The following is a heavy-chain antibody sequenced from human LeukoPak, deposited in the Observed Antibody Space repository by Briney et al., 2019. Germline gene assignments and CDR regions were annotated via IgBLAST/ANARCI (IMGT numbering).Heavy chain of an antibody. D-gene: IGHD3-10*01. V-gene: IGHV3-33*01. CDR2: VWHDGSNK. CDR3: ARELFGSGSCPDY. CDR1: GFTFSSYA. J-gene: IGHJ4*02. Sequence: GGSLRLSCTAPGFTFSSYAIHWIRQAPGKGLEWVALVWHDGSNKYYADSVKGRFTISSDNSKNTVYLQMNSPRAEDTAVYYCARELFGSGSCPDYWGQGTLVTVSS.